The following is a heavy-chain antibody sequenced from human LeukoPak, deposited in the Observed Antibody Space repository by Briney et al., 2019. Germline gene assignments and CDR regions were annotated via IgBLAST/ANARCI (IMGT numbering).Heavy chain of an antibody. D-gene: IGHD5/OR15-5a*01. CDR2: IEEDGSAK. Sequence: GGSLRLSCAASGFTFSSYWMTWVRQTPGKGLEWVANIEEDGSAKYYVDSVRGRFTISRDNAKDSLSLQMNSLRAEDTAVYYCARGLRWKDYWGQGTLVTVSS. CDR3: ARGLRWKDY. CDR1: GFTFSSYW. V-gene: IGHV3-7*04. J-gene: IGHJ4*02.